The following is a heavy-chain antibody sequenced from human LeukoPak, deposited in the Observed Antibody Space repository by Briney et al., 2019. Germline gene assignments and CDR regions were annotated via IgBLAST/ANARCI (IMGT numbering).Heavy chain of an antibody. CDR3: ARLYEVENNVNGSDDY. D-gene: IGHD3-3*01. CDR2: VYYSGTT. J-gene: IGHJ4*02. CDR1: GGSISSYY. Sequence: PSETLSLTCTVSGGSISSYYWSWIRQPPGKGLEWIGYVYYSGTTNYNPSLKSRVTISVDTSKNQFSLKLSSVTAADTAVYYCARLYEVENNVNGSDDYWGQGTLVTVSS. V-gene: IGHV4-59*12.